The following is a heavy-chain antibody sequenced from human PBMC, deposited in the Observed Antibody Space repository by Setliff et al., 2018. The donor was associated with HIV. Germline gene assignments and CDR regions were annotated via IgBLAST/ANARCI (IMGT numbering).Heavy chain of an antibody. D-gene: IGHD6-13*01. V-gene: IGHV5-51*01. CDR3: ARRDGRSMNAFQI. Sequence: GESLKISCKALDYTFTTYWIGWVRQMPGEGLEWMGIIYPDDSNIRYNPSFQNQVTISADKSITTAYLQINDLKASDTATYYCARRDGRSMNAFQIWGPGTVVTVSS. CDR1: DYTFTTYW. CDR2: IYPDDSNI. J-gene: IGHJ3*01.